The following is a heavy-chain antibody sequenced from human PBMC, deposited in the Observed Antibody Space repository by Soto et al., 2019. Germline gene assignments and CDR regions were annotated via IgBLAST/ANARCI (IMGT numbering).Heavy chain of an antibody. CDR3: AKDFPQPYDTTNYSSAGFDY. V-gene: IGHV3-30*18. Sequence: QVQLVESGGGVVQPGRSLRLSCAASGFIFSDYGMHWVRQAPGKGLEWVALISYDGSNKYYADSVKGRFTISRDSSKNTLYLQTNSLSAEDTAVSFGAKDFPQPYDTTNYSSAGFDYWGQGILVTVSS. CDR1: GFIFSDYG. J-gene: IGHJ4*02. CDR2: ISYDGSNK. D-gene: IGHD2-8*01.